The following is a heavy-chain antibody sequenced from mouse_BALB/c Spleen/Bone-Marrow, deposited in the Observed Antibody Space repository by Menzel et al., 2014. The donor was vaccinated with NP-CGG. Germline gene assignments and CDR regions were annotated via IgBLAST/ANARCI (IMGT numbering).Heavy chain of an antibody. Sequence: VQLQQSGPQLVRPGASVKISCKASGYSFTSYWMHWVGQRPGQGLEWIGMIDPSDSETRINQKFKDKATLPVDKSSSTAYMQLSSPTFEDSAVYYCARGAVAMDYWGQGTSVTVSS. CDR1: GYSFTSYW. CDR3: ARGAVAMDY. J-gene: IGHJ4*01. V-gene: IGHV1S126*01. CDR2: IDPSDSET.